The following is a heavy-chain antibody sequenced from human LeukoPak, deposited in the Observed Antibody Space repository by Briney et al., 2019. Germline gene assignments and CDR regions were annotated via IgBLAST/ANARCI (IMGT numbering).Heavy chain of an antibody. CDR3: ARVFAARPRFDP. D-gene: IGHD6-6*01. CDR1: GGSFSGYY. V-gene: IGHV4-34*01. J-gene: IGHJ5*02. CDR2: INHSGST. Sequence: SETLSLTCAVYGGSFSGYYWSWIRQPPGKGLEWIGEINHSGSTNYNPSFKSRVTISVDTSKNRLSLKLSSVTAADTAVYYCARVFAARPRFDPWGQGTLVTVSS.